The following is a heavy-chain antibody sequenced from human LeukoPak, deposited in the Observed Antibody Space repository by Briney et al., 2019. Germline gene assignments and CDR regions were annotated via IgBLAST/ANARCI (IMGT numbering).Heavy chain of an antibody. CDR2: ISSSGSTT. V-gene: IGHV3-11*01. J-gene: IGHJ3*02. Sequence: GGSLRLSCAASGFTFSDYYMSWIRQAPGKGLEWVSYISSSGSTTYYADSVKGRFTISRDNAKNSLYLQMNSLRAEDTAVYYCARGDRRGPCAFDIWGQGTMVTVSS. CDR3: ARGDRRGPCAFDI. CDR1: GFTFSDYY.